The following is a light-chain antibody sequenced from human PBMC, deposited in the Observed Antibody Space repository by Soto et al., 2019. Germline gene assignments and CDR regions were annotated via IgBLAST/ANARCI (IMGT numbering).Light chain of an antibody. CDR2: WAS. CDR1: QSVLYSSKNKNY. J-gene: IGKJ5*01. Sequence: DIVMTQSPDSLAVSLGERATINCKPSQSVLYSSKNKNYLAWYQQKPGQPPKLLIYWASTRESGVPDRFSGSGSGTDFTLTISSLQTEDVAVYYCQQYYSIPITFGQGTRLEIK. V-gene: IGKV4-1*01. CDR3: QQYYSIPIT.